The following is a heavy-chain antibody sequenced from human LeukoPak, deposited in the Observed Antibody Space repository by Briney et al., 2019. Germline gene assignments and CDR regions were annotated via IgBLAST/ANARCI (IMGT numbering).Heavy chain of an antibody. J-gene: IGHJ4*02. Sequence: GGSLRLSCAASGFTFSSYAMSWVRQAPGKGLEWISAISGSGGSTYYVDSVKGRFTISRDNSKNTLYLQMNSLRVEDTAVYYCAKLPVAGLYFDYWGQGTLVTVSS. CDR2: ISGSGGST. CDR1: GFTFSSYA. CDR3: AKLPVAGLYFDY. V-gene: IGHV3-23*01. D-gene: IGHD6-19*01.